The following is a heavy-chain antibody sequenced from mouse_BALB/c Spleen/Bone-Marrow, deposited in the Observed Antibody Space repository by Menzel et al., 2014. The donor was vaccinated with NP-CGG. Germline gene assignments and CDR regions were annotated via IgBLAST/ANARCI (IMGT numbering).Heavy chain of an antibody. CDR3: ARRITVVVTPPY. CDR1: GYAFTNYL. D-gene: IGHD1-1*01. CDR2: INSGSGGT. Sequence: QVQLQESGAELVRPGTSVQVSCKASGYAFTNYLIEWVKQRPGQGLEWIGVINSGSGGTDYSEKFKGKATLTADKSSSTAYMQLSSLTSDDSAVYFCARRITVVVTPPYWGQGTLVTFSA. V-gene: IGHV1-54*01. J-gene: IGHJ3*01.